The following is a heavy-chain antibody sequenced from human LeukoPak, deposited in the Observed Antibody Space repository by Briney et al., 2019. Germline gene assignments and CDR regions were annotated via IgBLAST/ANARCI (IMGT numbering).Heavy chain of an antibody. V-gene: IGHV3-23*01. Sequence: PGGSLRLSCAASGFTFSSYAMSWVRQAPGKGLEWVSAISGSGGSTYYADSVKGRFTISRDNSKNTLYLQMNSLRAEDTAVYYCAKQPTVYYDSFLDYWGQGTLVTVSS. CDR2: ISGSGGST. D-gene: IGHD3-22*01. J-gene: IGHJ4*02. CDR3: AKQPTVYYDSFLDY. CDR1: GFTFSSYA.